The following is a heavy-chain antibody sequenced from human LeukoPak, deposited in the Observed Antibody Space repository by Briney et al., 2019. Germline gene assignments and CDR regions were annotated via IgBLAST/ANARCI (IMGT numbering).Heavy chain of an antibody. J-gene: IGHJ4*02. D-gene: IGHD3-3*01. CDR3: AKESAGPTDFWSGYVKPYYFDY. CDR2: ITWDSGTI. Sequence: PGGSLRLSCVASGFTFDDYGMHWVRQDPGHPEKGLHWVSFITWDSGTIYYADSVKGRFTISRDNSKNTLYLQMNSLRAEDTAVYYCAKESAGPTDFWSGYVKPYYFDYWGQGTLVTVSS. CDR1: GFTFDDYG. V-gene: IGHV3-43D*03.